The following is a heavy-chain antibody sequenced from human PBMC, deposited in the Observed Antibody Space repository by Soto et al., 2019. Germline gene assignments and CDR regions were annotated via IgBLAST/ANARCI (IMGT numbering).Heavy chain of an antibody. D-gene: IGHD4-4*01. J-gene: IGHJ2*01. Sequence: QVQLQESGPGLVKPSQTLSLTCTVSGGSISSGGYYWSWIRQHPGKGLEWIGYIYYSGSTYYNPSLKSRVTISVETSKNQFSVKLSSVTAADTAVYYCARRTVPGSFDLWGRGTLVTVSS. V-gene: IGHV4-31*03. CDR3: ARRTVPGSFDL. CDR2: IYYSGST. CDR1: GGSISSGGYY.